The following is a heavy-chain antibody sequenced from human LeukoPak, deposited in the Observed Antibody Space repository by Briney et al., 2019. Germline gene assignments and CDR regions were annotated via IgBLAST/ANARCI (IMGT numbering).Heavy chain of an antibody. V-gene: IGHV4-34*01. D-gene: IGHD1-26*01. Sequence: PSETLSLTCAVYGGSFSGYYWSWIRQPPGKGLEWIGEINHSGSTNYNPSLKSRVTISVDTSKNQFSLKLSSVTAADTAVYYCARGWSYYCDYWAREPWSPSPQ. CDR3: ARGWSYYCDY. CDR1: GGSFSGYY. J-gene: IGHJ4*02. CDR2: INHSGST.